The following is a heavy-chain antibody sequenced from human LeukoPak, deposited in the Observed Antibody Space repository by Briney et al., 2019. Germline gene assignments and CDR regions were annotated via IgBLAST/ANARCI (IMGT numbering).Heavy chain of an antibody. J-gene: IGHJ4*02. CDR2: IYYDGSDK. CDR1: GFTFSSYW. D-gene: IGHD5-18*01. V-gene: IGHV3-33*08. CDR3: ARDRSQHYFDY. Sequence: GGSLRLSCAASGFTFSSYWMSWVRQAPGKGLEWVAVIYYDGSDKYYVDSVKGRFAVSRDNSKNTLYLQMNNLRVEDTAVYHCARDRSQHYFDYWGQGALVTVSS.